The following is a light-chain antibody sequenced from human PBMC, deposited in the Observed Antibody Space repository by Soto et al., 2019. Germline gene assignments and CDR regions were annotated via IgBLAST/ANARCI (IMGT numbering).Light chain of an antibody. CDR1: RSVSST. CDR2: GPS. Sequence: EIVMTQSPATLSVSPGERATLSCRASRSVSSTLAWYQQKPGQAPRLLIYGPSTRATGIPARFSGSGSGTEFTLTISSLQSEDFAIYYCQQYNNWPAITFGQGTRLEI. V-gene: IGKV3D-15*01. J-gene: IGKJ5*01. CDR3: QQYNNWPAIT.